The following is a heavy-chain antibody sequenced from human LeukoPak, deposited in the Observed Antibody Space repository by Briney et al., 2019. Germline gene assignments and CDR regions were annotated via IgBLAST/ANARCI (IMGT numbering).Heavy chain of an antibody. V-gene: IGHV1-18*04. D-gene: IGHD5-12*01. CDR1: GYTFTSYG. CDR2: ISAYNGNT. CDR3: ASRIGYSGYDYGDAFDI. J-gene: IGHJ3*02. Sequence: ASVEVSCKASGYTFTSYGISWVRQAPGQGLEWMGWISAYNGNTNYAQKLQGRVTMTTDTSTSTAYMELRSLRSDDTAVYYCASRIGYSGYDYGDAFDIWGQGTMVTVSS.